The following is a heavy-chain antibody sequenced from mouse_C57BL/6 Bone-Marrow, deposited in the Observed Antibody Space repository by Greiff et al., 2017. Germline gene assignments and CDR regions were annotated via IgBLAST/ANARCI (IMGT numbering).Heavy chain of an antibody. J-gene: IGHJ4*01. Sequence: VQRVESGGDLVKPGGSLKLSCAASGFTFSSYGMSWVRQTPDKRLEWVATISSGGSYTYYPDSVKGRFTISRDNAKNTLYLQMSSLKSEDTAMYYCARLTTVVDAMDYWGQRTSVTVSS. CDR1: GFTFSSYG. CDR2: ISSGGSYT. V-gene: IGHV5-6*01. CDR3: ARLTTVVDAMDY. D-gene: IGHD1-1*01.